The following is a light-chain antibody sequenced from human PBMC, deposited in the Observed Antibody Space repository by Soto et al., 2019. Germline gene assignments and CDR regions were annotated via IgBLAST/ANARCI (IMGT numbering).Light chain of an antibody. CDR1: QSVSSS. Sequence: EIVMTQSPATLSVSPGERATLSCRASQSVSSSVAWYQQKPGQAPRLLIYSASTRATGIPDRFRGSGSGTDFTLTITRLEPDDFAMYYCQQYGSSSTFGQGTRLEIK. CDR3: QQYGSSST. J-gene: IGKJ5*01. V-gene: IGKV3-20*01. CDR2: SAS.